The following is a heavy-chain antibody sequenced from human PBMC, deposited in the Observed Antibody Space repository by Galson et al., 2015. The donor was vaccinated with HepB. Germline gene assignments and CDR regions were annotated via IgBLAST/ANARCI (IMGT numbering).Heavy chain of an antibody. D-gene: IGHD3-10*01. J-gene: IGHJ4*02. V-gene: IGHV3-30*18. CDR3: AKPWLWGSESHPSGTFDF. CDR1: GFTFSRYD. CDR2: ISYDGTTQ. Sequence: SLRLSCAASGFTFSRYDMHWVRHVPGKGLKWVAVISYDGTTQHYADSVKGRFTTSRDNSKNTVYLQMKSLRGEDTAVYYCAKPWLWGSESHPSGTFDFWGQGTLVTVSS.